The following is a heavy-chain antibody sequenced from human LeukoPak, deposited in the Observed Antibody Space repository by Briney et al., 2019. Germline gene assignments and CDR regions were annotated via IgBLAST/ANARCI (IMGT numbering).Heavy chain of an antibody. CDR1: GFTVSSNY. CDR3: ARGRMGVAGITDF. V-gene: IGHV3-7*05. J-gene: IGHJ4*02. Sequence: GGSLRLSCAASGFTVSSNYMSWVRQAPGKGLEWVANIRQDGSEKYYVDAVKGRFTISRDNAQNSLYLQMNSLRAEDTAVYYCARGRMGVAGITDFWGQGTLVTVSS. CDR2: IRQDGSEK. D-gene: IGHD6-19*01.